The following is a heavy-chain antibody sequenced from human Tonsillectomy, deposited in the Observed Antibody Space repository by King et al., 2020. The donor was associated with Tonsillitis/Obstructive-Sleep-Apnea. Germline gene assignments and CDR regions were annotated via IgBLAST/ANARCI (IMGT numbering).Heavy chain of an antibody. CDR3: ARDNSTFYYYDYVMDV. Sequence: VQLVESGGGVVQPGRSLRLSCAASGFTFSSYAIHWVRQAPGKGLEWVAVISYDGTNKYYADSVKGLFTISRDNSKNTLYLQMNSLRAEDTAVYYCARDNSTFYYYDYVMDVWGQGTTVTVSS. V-gene: IGHV3-30*04. D-gene: IGHD2/OR15-2a*01. J-gene: IGHJ6*02. CDR1: GFTFSSYA. CDR2: ISYDGTNK.